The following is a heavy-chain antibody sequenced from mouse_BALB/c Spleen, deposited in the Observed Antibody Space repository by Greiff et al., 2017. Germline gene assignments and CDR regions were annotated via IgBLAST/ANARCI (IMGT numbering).Heavy chain of an antibody. D-gene: IGHD1-2*01. Sequence: VQLQESGPGLVAPSQSLSITCTVSGFSLTSYGVHWVRQPPGKGLEWLGVIWAGGSTNYNSALMSRLSISKDNSKSQVFLKMNSLQTDDTAMYYCARVHYYGPSYAMDYWGQGTSVTVSS. V-gene: IGHV2-9*02. CDR2: IWAGGST. J-gene: IGHJ4*01. CDR3: ARVHYYGPSYAMDY. CDR1: GFSLTSYG.